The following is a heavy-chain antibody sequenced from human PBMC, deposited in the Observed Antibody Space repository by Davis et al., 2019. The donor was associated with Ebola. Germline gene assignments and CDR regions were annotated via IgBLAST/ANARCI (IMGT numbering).Heavy chain of an antibody. Sequence: GESLKISCAASGFTFSSYAMSWVRQAPGKGLEWVSAISGSGDSTYYADSVKGRFTISRDNSKNTLYLQMNSLRAEDTAVYYCARDLWSSYYYYYMDVWGKGTTVTVSS. J-gene: IGHJ6*03. CDR2: ISGSGDST. CDR1: GFTFSSYA. CDR3: ARDLWSSYYYYYMDV. D-gene: IGHD4/OR15-4a*01. V-gene: IGHV3-23*01.